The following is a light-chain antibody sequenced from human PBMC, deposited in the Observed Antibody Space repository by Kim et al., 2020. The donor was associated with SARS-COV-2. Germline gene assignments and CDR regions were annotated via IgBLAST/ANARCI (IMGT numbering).Light chain of an antibody. V-gene: IGKV1-9*01. CDR3: QQLNSYPRT. CDR1: QGISSY. CDR2: AAS. Sequence: DIQLTQSPSFLSASVGDRVTITCRASQGISSYLAWYQQKPGKAPNLLIYAASTLQSGVPSRFSGSGSGTEFTLTISSLQPEDFATYYCQQLNSYPRTFGQGTKLEI. J-gene: IGKJ2*02.